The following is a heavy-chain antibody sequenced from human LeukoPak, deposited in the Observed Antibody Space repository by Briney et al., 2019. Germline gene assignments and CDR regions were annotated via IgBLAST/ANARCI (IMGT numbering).Heavy chain of an antibody. CDR1: GFTFSSYG. CDR2: IWYDGSNK. V-gene: IGHV3-33*06. Sequence: GGSLRLSCAASGFTFSSYGMHWVRQAPGKGLEWVAVIWYDGSNKYYADSVKGRFTISRDNSKNTLYLQMNSLRAEDTAVYCCAKDSSADDSSGYSYYFDYWGQGTLVTVSS. J-gene: IGHJ4*02. CDR3: AKDSSADDSSGYSYYFDY. D-gene: IGHD3-22*01.